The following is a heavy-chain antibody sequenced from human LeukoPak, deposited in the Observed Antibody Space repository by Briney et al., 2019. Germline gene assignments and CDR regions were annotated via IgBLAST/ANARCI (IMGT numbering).Heavy chain of an antibody. V-gene: IGHV3-23*01. CDR2: VSGSGGST. J-gene: IGHJ3*02. CDR1: GFTFISYA. D-gene: IGHD2-8*01. Sequence: PGGSLRLSCAASGFTFISYAMSWVRQAPGKGLEWVSGVSGSGGSTYYADSVKGRFTISRDNSKNTLYLQMNSLRAEDTAVYYCAKGLKAFDIWGQGTMVTVSS. CDR3: AKGLKAFDI.